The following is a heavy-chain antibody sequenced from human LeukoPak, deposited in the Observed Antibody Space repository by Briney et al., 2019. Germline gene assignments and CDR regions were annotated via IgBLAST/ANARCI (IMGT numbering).Heavy chain of an antibody. CDR1: GFSFTSYA. D-gene: IGHD3-10*01. J-gene: IGHJ5*02. CDR3: VKDWYGSFDP. Sequence: GGSLRLSCAASGFSFTSYAMSWVRQAQGKGLEWVSAVSRSGGATYYADSVKGRFTISRDNSKSTVYLEMNSLRAEDTAVYFCVKDWYGSFDPWGQGTLVTVSS. CDR2: VSRSGGAT. V-gene: IGHV3-23*01.